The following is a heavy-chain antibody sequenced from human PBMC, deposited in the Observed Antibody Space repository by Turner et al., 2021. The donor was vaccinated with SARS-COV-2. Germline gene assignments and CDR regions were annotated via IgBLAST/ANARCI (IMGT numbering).Heavy chain of an antibody. CDR2: IYFTGNT. CDR3: ARVVGDSGYGRWLDY. J-gene: IGHJ4*02. CDR1: GGSMTDYY. V-gene: IGHV4-59*01. D-gene: IGHD5-12*01. Sequence: QVQLQESGPGLAKPSETLSLTCTVSGGSMTDYYWNWIRQPPGKTLEWIGYIYFTGNTIYNPSLESRLTISLDTSKNQFSLRLTSVTAADTGVYYCARVVGDSGYGRWLDYWGQGTLVTVSS.